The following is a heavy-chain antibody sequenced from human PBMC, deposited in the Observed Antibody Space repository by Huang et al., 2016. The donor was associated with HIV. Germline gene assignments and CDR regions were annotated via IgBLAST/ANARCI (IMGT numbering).Heavy chain of an antibody. CDR1: GFTFSSYA. V-gene: IGHV3-23*01. CDR2: ITGMGSSS. D-gene: IGHD6-13*01. Sequence: EVQLLESGGGLVQPGGSLRLSCAASGFTFSSYAMRWVRQAPGKGLEWVSSITGMGSSSYYADSVKGRFTISRDNAKNTLYLQMNSLRAEDTAIYYCAKADSGAAAGSLVDYWGQGTLVTVSS. CDR3: AKADSGAAAGSLVDY. J-gene: IGHJ4*02.